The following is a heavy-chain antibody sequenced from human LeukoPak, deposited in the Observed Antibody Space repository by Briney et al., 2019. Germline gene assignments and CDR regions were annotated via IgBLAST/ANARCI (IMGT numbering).Heavy chain of an antibody. CDR3: ATDGAGFDT. CDR1: GFTFNDYY. CDR2: INIGGTNT. V-gene: IGHV3-11*01. J-gene: IGHJ5*02. Sequence: PGGSLRLSCAASGFTFNDYYMSWIRQAPGKGLEWLAYINIGGTNTHYADSVKGRFTISRDNAKKSLYLEMNNLRAEDTAVYYCATDGAGFDTWGQGVLLTVSS.